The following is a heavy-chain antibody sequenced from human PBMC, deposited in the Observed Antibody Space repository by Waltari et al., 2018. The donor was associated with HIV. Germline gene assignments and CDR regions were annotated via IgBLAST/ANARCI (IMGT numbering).Heavy chain of an antibody. CDR3: ARDTLTGSPDY. J-gene: IGHJ4*02. CDR1: GGSISSGSYY. V-gene: IGHV4-61*02. Sequence: QVQLQESGPGLVKPSQTLSLTCTVSGGSISSGSYYWSWIRQPAGKGLEWIGRIYTSGSTNYNPSLKSRVTISVDTSKNQFSLKLSSVTAADTAVYYCARDTLTGSPDYWGQGTLVTVSS. CDR2: IYTSGST.